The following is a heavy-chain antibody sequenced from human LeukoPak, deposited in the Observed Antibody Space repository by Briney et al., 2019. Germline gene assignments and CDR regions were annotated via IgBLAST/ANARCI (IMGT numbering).Heavy chain of an antibody. CDR1: RGSISSYY. D-gene: IGHD6-13*01. V-gene: IGHV4-59*01. J-gene: IGHJ4*02. CDR2: IYYSGST. Sequence: SETLSLTCTVSRGSISSYYWSWIRQPPGQGLEWIGYIYYSGSTNYNSSLKSRVAISVDTSKNQFSLNLSSVTAADTAVYYCAREGVSAATFDYWGQGTLVTVSS. CDR3: AREGVSAATFDY.